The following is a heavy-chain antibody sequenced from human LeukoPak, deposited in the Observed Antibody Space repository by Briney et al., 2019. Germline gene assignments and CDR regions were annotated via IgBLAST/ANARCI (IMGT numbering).Heavy chain of an antibody. CDR1: GFTFSSYW. V-gene: IGHV3-7*01. Sequence: GGSLRLSCAASGFTFSSYWMSWVRQAPGKGLEWVANIKQDGSEKYYADSVKGRFTISRDNSKNTLYLQMNSLRAEDTAVYYCAKPQYGDYGVGDAFDIWGQGTMVTVSS. CDR3: AKPQYGDYGVGDAFDI. J-gene: IGHJ3*02. CDR2: IKQDGSEK. D-gene: IGHD4-17*01.